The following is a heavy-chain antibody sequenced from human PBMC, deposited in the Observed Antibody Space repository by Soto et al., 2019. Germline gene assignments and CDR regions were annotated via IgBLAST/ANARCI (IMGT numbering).Heavy chain of an antibody. Sequence: QVQLVESGGGVVQPGRSLRLSCAASGFTFSSYAMHRVRHAPGKGLEWVAVISYDGSNKYYADSMKGRFTISRDNSKNTLYLQLNSLRAEDTAVSYCARVAVEMATIHVFDYWGQGTLVTVSS. CDR1: GFTFSSYA. D-gene: IGHD5-12*01. CDR3: ARVAVEMATIHVFDY. CDR2: ISYDGSNK. V-gene: IGHV3-30-3*01. J-gene: IGHJ4*02.